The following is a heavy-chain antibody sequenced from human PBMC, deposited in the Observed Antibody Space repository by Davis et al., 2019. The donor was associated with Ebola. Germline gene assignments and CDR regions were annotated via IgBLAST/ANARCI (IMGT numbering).Heavy chain of an antibody. D-gene: IGHD3-3*02. CDR1: GFTFSNFV. V-gene: IGHV3-7*01. Sequence: GESLKISCAASGFTFSNFVMSWVRQAPGKGLEWVANIKQDGSEKYYVDSVKGRFTISRDNAKNSLYLQMNSLRAEDTAVYYCARDIFGWGQGTLVTVSS. CDR3: ARDIFG. CDR2: IKQDGSEK. J-gene: IGHJ4*02.